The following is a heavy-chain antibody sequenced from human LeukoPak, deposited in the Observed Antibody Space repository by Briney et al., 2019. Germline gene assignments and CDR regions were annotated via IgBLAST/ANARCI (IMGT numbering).Heavy chain of an antibody. Sequence: GGSLRLSCAASAFIFSSYGLHWVRQAPGKGLEWVALISHDGGKKYYADSVKGRFTISRDNSKNTLYLQMNSLTPDDTAVYYCAKGRQQRWIFEALDIWGQGTMVTVSS. CDR2: ISHDGGKK. V-gene: IGHV3-30*18. J-gene: IGHJ3*02. CDR3: AKGRQQRWIFEALDI. CDR1: AFIFSSYG. D-gene: IGHD4-23*01.